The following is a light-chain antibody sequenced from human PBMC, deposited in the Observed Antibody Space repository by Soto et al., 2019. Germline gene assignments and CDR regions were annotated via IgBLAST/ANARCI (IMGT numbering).Light chain of an antibody. V-gene: IGLV2-11*01. CDR1: ASDVGVYSY. CDR2: DVS. Sequence: QSVLTQPRSVSGSPGQSVTISCTGTASDVGVYSYVSWYQQHPGKVPKLIIYDVSKWPSGVPDRFSGSKSGNTASLTISGLQAEDEGDYYCCSYAGSYTFVFGTGTKVTVL. CDR3: CSYAGSYTFV. J-gene: IGLJ1*01.